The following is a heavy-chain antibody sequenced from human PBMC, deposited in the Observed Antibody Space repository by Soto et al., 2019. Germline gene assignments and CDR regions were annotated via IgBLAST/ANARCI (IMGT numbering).Heavy chain of an antibody. CDR1: GFTFSSYG. V-gene: IGHV3-30*03. CDR3: VGSCYFGDY. D-gene: IGHD3-22*01. J-gene: IGHJ4*02. CDR2: RSSEGSNT. Sequence: QVQLVESGGGVVQPGRSLRLSCAASGFTFSSYGMHWVRQAPGKGLEWVAVRSSEGSNTYYADSVKGRFTISRDNYKNTTYLQLNSLRAEATAVYYCVGSCYFGDYWGQGTLVTVSS.